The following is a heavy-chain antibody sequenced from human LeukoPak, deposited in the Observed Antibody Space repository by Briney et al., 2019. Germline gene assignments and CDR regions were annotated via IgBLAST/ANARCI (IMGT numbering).Heavy chain of an antibody. V-gene: IGHV1-46*01. J-gene: IGHJ6*02. D-gene: IGHD3-10*01. CDR3: ASPRVRGAPTALYYYYGMDV. CDR1: GYTFTSYA. CDR2: INPSGGST. Sequence: GASVKVSCKASGYTFTSYAMHWVRQAPGQGLEWMGIINPSGGSTSYAQKFQGRVTMTRDTSTSTVYMELSSLRSEDTAVYYCASPRVRGAPTALYYYYGMDVWGQGTTVTVSS.